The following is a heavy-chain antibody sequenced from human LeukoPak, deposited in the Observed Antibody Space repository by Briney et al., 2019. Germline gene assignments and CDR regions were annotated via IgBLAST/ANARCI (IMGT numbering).Heavy chain of an antibody. V-gene: IGHV1-69*06. D-gene: IGHD3-10*01. J-gene: IGHJ4*02. Sequence: SVKVSCKASGNSLNKYAITWVRQAPGQGLEWMGEFIPIFGTAKYAKKFQGRVTITADKSTSTAYMDLNSLRSEDTAVYYCTRGGFGELYHSDYWGQGTLVTVSS. CDR2: FIPIFGTA. CDR3: TRGGFGELYHSDY. CDR1: GNSLNKYA.